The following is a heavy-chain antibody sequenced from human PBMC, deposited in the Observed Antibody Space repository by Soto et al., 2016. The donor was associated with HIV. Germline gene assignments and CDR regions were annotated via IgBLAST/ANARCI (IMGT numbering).Heavy chain of an antibody. Sequence: EVQLVESGGGSVQPGESQRLSCEGSGFRFSNYWMHWVRQVPGEGLVWVSRTDTDESVTNYADSVKGRFTISRDNAKNMLYLQMNSLRAEDTAVYYCVRGTDAWVGMDYWGQGILVTVSS. D-gene: IGHD2-8*01. CDR3: VRGTDAWVGMDY. V-gene: IGHV3-74*01. CDR2: TDTDESVT. J-gene: IGHJ4*02. CDR1: GFRFSNYW.